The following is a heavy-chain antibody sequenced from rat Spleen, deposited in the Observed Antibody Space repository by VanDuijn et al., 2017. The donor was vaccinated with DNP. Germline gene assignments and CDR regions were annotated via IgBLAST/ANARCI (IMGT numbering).Heavy chain of an antibody. CDR1: GYSITSNF. J-gene: IGHJ2*01. CDR3: ARWTRYFDY. Sequence: EVQLQESGPGLVKPSQSLSLTCSVTGYSITSNFWGWIRKFPGNKMEWIGHITYSGYTNYNPSLKSRLSITRDTSKNHFFLHLNSVTTEDTATYYCARWTRYFDYWGQGVMVTVSS. CDR2: ITYSGYT. D-gene: IGHD1-7*01. V-gene: IGHV3-1*01.